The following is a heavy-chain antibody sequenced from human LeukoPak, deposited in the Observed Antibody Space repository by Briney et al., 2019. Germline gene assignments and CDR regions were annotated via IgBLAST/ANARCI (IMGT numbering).Heavy chain of an antibody. CDR3: ARHEHYYDSGGYHCPDY. D-gene: IGHD3-22*01. CDR1: GYTFINYW. CDR2: INPGDSDT. V-gene: IGHV5-51*01. Sequence: GESLKISCAGSGYTFINYWIGWVRQMPGKGLEWMGIINPGDSDTRYSPSFQGQVTISADKSISTAYLQWSGLKASDTAMYYCARHEHYYDSGGYHCPDYWGQGNLVTVSS. J-gene: IGHJ4*02.